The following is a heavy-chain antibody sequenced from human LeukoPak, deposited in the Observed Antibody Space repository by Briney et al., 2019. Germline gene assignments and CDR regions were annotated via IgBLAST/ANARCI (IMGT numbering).Heavy chain of an antibody. J-gene: IGHJ3*02. Sequence: GASVNVSCKASGYTLTSYDINWVRQATGQGLEWMGRINTNSGNTDYAQKFQGRVTMTRNTSISTVYMELSSLKSEDTAVYYCARGLLPFWNGYTADVFDIWGQGTMVTVSS. CDR1: GYTLTSYD. CDR3: ARGLLPFWNGYTADVFDI. D-gene: IGHD3-3*01. CDR2: INTNSGNT. V-gene: IGHV1-8*01.